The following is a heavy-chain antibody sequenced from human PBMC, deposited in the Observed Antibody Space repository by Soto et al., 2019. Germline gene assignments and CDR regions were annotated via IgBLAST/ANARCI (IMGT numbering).Heavy chain of an antibody. Sequence: GGSLRLSCAASGFTFNDYSMNWVRQAPGKGLEWVSYISSSSSPIYYADSVKGRFTVSRDNAKDSLYLQMNSLRDEDTAVYYCARDVRSSGWTPEYFQHWGQGTLVTVSS. CDR2: ISSSSSPI. D-gene: IGHD6-19*01. CDR3: ARDVRSSGWTPEYFQH. V-gene: IGHV3-48*02. CDR1: GFTFNDYS. J-gene: IGHJ1*01.